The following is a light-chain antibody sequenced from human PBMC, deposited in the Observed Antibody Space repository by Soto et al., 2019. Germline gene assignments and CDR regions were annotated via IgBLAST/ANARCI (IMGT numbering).Light chain of an antibody. CDR1: QSVSSSY. CDR2: GAS. CDR3: QQSGSSLFT. J-gene: IGKJ3*01. V-gene: IGKV3-20*01. Sequence: EIVLTQSPGTLSLSPGERATLSCRASQSVSSSYVAWYQQKPGQAPRLLIYGASSRATGIPDRFSGSGSGTDVTLTISRLEPEDFAVYYCQQSGSSLFTFGPGTKVDVK.